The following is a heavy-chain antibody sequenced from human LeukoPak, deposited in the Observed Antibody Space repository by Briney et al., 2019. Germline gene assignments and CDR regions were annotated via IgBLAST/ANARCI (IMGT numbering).Heavy chain of an antibody. D-gene: IGHD3-10*01. J-gene: IGHJ4*02. CDR3: ASNFGSGSYFPLR. Sequence: SETLSLTCTVSGGSIKNYYWTWIRQPPGKGLEWIGYTYYSGSTNYNPSLKSRVTMSVDTSKNQFSMKLSSVTAADTAVYYCASNFGSGSYFPLRWGQGTLATVSS. CDR1: GGSIKNYY. V-gene: IGHV4-59*01. CDR2: TYYSGST.